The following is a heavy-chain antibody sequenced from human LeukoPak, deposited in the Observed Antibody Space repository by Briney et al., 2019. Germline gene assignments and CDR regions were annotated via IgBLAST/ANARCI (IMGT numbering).Heavy chain of an antibody. V-gene: IGHV3-21*01. Sequence: GSLSPSCPASGFPFSSYSMNWVRQAPGKGLEGGPSISSSSSYIYYADSVKGRFTISRDNAKNSLYLQMNSLRAEDTAVYYCARGNSSSSYYFDYWGQGTLVTVSS. CDR2: ISSSSSYI. CDR3: ARGNSSSSYYFDY. J-gene: IGHJ4*02. D-gene: IGHD6-6*01. CDR1: GFPFSSYS.